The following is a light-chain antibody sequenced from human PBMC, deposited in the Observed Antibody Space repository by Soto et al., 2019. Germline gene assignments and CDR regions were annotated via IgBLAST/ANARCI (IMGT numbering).Light chain of an antibody. J-gene: IGKJ1*01. V-gene: IGKV3-20*01. CDR1: QSVSSNY. Sequence: EIGLTQSPGTLSLSPGERATLSCRASQSVSSNYLAWYQQKPGQPPRLLISDASSRATGIPDMFSGSGSGTDFTLTISGLEPEDFAVDYSQHYDRSPPSWTFGQGTKVEIK. CDR2: DAS. CDR3: QHYDRSPPSWT.